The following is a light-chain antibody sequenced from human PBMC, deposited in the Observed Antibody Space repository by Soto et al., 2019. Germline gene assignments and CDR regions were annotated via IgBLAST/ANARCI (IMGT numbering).Light chain of an antibody. Sequence: EVVMTQSPATLSVSPGERATLSCRASQTVRDNLGWYQQKPGQPPRLLIYGATTRATGIPARFSGSGSGTEFTLTISSLQSEDFAVYYCQQYGSSPTTFGQGTKVEIK. V-gene: IGKV3D-15*01. CDR2: GAT. J-gene: IGKJ1*01. CDR3: QQYGSSPTT. CDR1: QTVRDN.